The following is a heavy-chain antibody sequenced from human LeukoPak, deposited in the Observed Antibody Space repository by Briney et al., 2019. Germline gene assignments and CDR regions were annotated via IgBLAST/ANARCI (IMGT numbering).Heavy chain of an antibody. Sequence: SETLSLTCTVSGGSLSNVGYYWSWIRQHPGKGLEWIGYIYYSGSTYYNPSLKSRVTISVDTSKNQFSLKLSSVTAADTAVYYCARGTYYYGSGSYLYGMDVWGQGTTVTVSS. V-gene: IGHV4-30-4*08. CDR3: ARGTYYYGSGSYLYGMDV. D-gene: IGHD3-10*01. CDR2: IYYSGST. J-gene: IGHJ6*02. CDR1: GGSLSNVGYY.